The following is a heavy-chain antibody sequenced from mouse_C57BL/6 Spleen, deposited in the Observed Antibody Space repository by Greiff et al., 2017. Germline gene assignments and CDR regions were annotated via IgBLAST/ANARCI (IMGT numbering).Heavy chain of an antibody. Sequence: EVMLVEPEGGLVQPGSSMKLSCTASGFTFSDYYMAWVRQVPEKGLEWVANINSDGSSTYYLDSLKSRFIISRDNAKDNLHLQMSRLKSEDTSTYYCEKANSNAFDYWGQGTTLTVSS. V-gene: IGHV5-16*01. CDR1: GFTFSDYY. CDR2: INSDGSST. D-gene: IGHD2-5*01. J-gene: IGHJ2*01. CDR3: EKANSNAFDY.